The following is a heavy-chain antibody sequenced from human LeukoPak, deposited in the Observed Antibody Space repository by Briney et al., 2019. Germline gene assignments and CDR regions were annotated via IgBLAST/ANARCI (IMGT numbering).Heavy chain of an antibody. J-gene: IGHJ4*02. Sequence: SETLSLTCTVSGGYISSYYRTWIRQPPGKGLEWIGYIHQSGSGKHNRSFSNRVSISVDTSKNQFSLNLTSVTAADTAVYYCAREDSYSFLLDSWGQGTLVTVSS. CDR2: IHQSGSG. CDR3: AREDSYSFLLDS. D-gene: IGHD2-21*01. V-gene: IGHV4-59*01. CDR1: GGYISSYY.